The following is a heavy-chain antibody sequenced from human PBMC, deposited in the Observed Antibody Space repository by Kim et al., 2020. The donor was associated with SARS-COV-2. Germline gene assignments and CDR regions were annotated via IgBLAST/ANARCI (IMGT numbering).Heavy chain of an antibody. D-gene: IGHD7-27*01. CDR1: GYTFTSYH. CDR3: VKTIGWGSTDWIFDA. V-gene: IGHV1-8*01. CDR2: MDPVSGNT. J-gene: IGHJ2*01. Sequence: ASVKVSCKASGYTFTSYHINWVRQAAGQGLEWMGWMDPVSGNTDYAQKVQGRVTMTRDTSISTAYMELSSLRSEDTAVYFCVKTIGWGSTDWIFDAWGRG.